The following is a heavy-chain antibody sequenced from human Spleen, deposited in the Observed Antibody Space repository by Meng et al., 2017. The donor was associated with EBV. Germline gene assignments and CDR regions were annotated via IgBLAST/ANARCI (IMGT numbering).Heavy chain of an antibody. CDR2: ISPAGGTT. CDR3: ARAASGSYPL. Sequence: QVQRVQSGAEVKRPGSSVKVSCTASGGTFSNYGISWVRQTPGQGLEWMGMISPAGGTTTYAQKFQSRVTMTRDTSTSTVYMELSSLRSEDTAVFYCARAASGSYPLWGQGTLVTVSS. J-gene: IGHJ4*02. D-gene: IGHD1-26*01. V-gene: IGHV1-46*01. CDR1: GGTFSNYG.